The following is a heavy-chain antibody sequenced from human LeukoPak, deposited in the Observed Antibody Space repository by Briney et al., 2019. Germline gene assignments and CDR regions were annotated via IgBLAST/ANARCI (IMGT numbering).Heavy chain of an antibody. V-gene: IGHV1-2*02. CDR3: ARLTEDYYFDF. CDR1: GYTFTGKY. D-gene: IGHD2-15*01. J-gene: IGHJ4*02. Sequence: ASVKVSCKASGYTFTGKYMHWVRQAPGQGLEWMGWINPNSGDTNYAQKFQGRVTTTRDTSISTAYMEVSRLRSDDTAVYYCARLTEDYYFDFWGQGTLVTVSS. CDR2: INPNSGDT.